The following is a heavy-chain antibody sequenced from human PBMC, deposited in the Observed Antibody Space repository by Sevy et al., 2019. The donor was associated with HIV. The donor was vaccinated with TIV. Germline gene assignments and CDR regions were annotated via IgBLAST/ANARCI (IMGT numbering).Heavy chain of an antibody. CDR1: GFTFTNAW. Sequence: GGSLRLSCAASGFTFTNAWMSWVRQAPGRGLEWVGHVKSKTDGGTTDYAAPVKGRFTISRDDSKTTMYLQMNSLKTEDTAVYYCTTDTRDYYDSSGLEPDDAFDIWGQGTLVTVSS. CDR3: TTDTRDYYDSSGLEPDDAFDI. CDR2: VKSKTDGGTT. V-gene: IGHV3-15*01. J-gene: IGHJ3*02. D-gene: IGHD3-22*01.